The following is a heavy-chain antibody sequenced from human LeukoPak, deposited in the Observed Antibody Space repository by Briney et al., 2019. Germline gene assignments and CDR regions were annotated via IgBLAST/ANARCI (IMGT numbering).Heavy chain of an antibody. CDR3: ARGYSSGFHLPNWFDP. CDR2: FYYSGST. Sequence: KTSETLSLTCTVSGDSISSSSYYWGWIRQPPGKGLEWIGSFYYSGSTFYNPSLKSRVTISVDTSKNQFSLKLSSVTAADTAVYYCARGYSSGFHLPNWFDPWGQGTLVTVS. CDR1: GDSISSSSYY. J-gene: IGHJ5*02. V-gene: IGHV4-39*07. D-gene: IGHD6-19*01.